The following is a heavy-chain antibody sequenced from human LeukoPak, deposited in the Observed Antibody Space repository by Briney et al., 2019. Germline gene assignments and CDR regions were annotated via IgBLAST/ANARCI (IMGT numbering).Heavy chain of an antibody. CDR3: ARDKYCSSTSCYTGFDY. CDR1: GYAFSSYD. V-gene: IGHV1-18*01. Sequence: SVKVSCKTSGYAFSSYDINWVRQAPGQGLEWMGWISAYNGNTNYAQKLQGRVTMTTDTSTSTAYMELRSLRSDDTAVYYCARDKYCSSTSCYTGFDYWGQGTLVTVSS. CDR2: ISAYNGNT. D-gene: IGHD2-2*02. J-gene: IGHJ4*02.